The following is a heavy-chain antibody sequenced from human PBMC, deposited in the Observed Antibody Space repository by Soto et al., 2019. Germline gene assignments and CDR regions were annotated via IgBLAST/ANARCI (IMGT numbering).Heavy chain of an antibody. V-gene: IGHV3-48*01. CDR2: ISSSSSTI. CDR3: AKAIFAAAYAATSAFDL. J-gene: IGHJ4*02. Sequence: GGFLRLSCAASGFTFSSYSMNWVRQAPGKGLEWVSYISSSSSTIYYADSVKGRFTTSRDNSANSLFLHMNSLRAEDTGRYFCAKAIFAAAYAATSAFDLWGQGTLVTVSS. D-gene: IGHD2-8*01. CDR1: GFTFSSYS.